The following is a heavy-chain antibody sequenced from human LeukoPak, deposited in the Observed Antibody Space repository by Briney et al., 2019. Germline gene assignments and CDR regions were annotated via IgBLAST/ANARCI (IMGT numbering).Heavy chain of an antibody. CDR1: GYTFTNYW. D-gene: IGHD3-10*01. V-gene: IGHV5-51*01. CDR3: ARLGGLTGLNYSDY. Sequence: GESLKISCRVSGYTFTNYWIGWVRQMPGKGLEWMGIIYPGDSDTRYSPSFQGQVTISADKSITAAYLQWSSLKASDTAMYYCARLGGLTGLNYSDYWGQGTLVTVSS. J-gene: IGHJ4*02. CDR2: IYPGDSDT.